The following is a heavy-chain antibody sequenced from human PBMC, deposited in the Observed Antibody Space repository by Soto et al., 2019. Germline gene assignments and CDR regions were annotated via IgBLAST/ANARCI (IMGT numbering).Heavy chain of an antibody. D-gene: IGHD3-10*01. CDR1: GFTFSSYG. Sequence: GGSLRLSCAASGFTFSSYGMHWVRQAPGKGLEWVAVISYDGSNKYYADSVKGRFTISRDNSKNTLYLQMNSLRAEDTAVYYCAKEDPRGSAFDIWGQGTMVTVSS. V-gene: IGHV3-30*18. CDR2: ISYDGSNK. CDR3: AKEDPRGSAFDI. J-gene: IGHJ3*02.